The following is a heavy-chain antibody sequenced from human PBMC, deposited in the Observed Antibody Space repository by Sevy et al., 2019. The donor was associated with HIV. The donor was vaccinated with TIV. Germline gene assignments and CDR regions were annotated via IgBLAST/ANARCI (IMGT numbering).Heavy chain of an antibody. Sequence: GGSLILSCAASGFTVSSNYMSWVRQAPGKGLAWVSDIYSGGSTYYADSVKGRFTISRDNSKNTLYLQMNSLRAEDTAVYYCASTGYYFVWDYWGQGTLVTVSS. CDR1: GFTVSSNY. V-gene: IGHV3-53*01. CDR2: IYSGGST. CDR3: ASTGYYFVWDY. D-gene: IGHD3-9*01. J-gene: IGHJ4*02.